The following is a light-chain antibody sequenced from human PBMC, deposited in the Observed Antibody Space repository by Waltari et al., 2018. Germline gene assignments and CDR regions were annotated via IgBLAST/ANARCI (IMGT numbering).Light chain of an antibody. CDR2: GAS. V-gene: IGKV3-20*01. CDR3: QQYGSSPQT. CDR1: QSVSSSY. Sequence: EIVLTQSPGTLSLSPGERATLPCRASQSVSSSYLAWYQQKPGQAPRLLIYGASSRAPGIPDSFSGSGSGTDFTLTISRLEPEDFAVYYCQQYGSSPQTFGQGTKVEIK. J-gene: IGKJ1*01.